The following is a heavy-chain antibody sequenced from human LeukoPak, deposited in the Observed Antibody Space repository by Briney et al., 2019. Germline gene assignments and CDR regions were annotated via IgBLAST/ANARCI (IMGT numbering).Heavy chain of an antibody. Sequence: SETLSLTCTVSGGSISSYYWSWIRQPPGKGLEWIGYIYSSGSTNYNPSLESRVTMSVDTSKNQFSLKLTSVTAADTAVYYCAGSPNYFDSRGLYSDYWGQGTLVTVSS. CDR3: AGSPNYFDSRGLYSDY. CDR2: IYSSGST. D-gene: IGHD3-22*01. V-gene: IGHV4-59*01. J-gene: IGHJ4*02. CDR1: GGSISSYY.